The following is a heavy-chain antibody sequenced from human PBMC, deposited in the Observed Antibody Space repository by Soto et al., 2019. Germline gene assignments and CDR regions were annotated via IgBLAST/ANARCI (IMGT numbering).Heavy chain of an antibody. CDR1: GYTFTSYA. D-gene: IGHD1-26*01. CDR2: INAGNGNT. J-gene: IGHJ6*02. Sequence: ASVKVSCKASGYTFTSYAMHWVRQAPGQRLEWMGWINAGNGNTKYSQKFQGRVTITRDTSASTAYMGLSSLRFEDTAVYYCASSYIVGATNYYYYGMDVWGQGTTVTVSS. CDR3: ASSYIVGATNYYYYGMDV. V-gene: IGHV1-3*01.